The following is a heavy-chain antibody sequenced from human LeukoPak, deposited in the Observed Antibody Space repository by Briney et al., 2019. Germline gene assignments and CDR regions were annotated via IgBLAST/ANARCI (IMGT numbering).Heavy chain of an antibody. D-gene: IGHD2-15*01. J-gene: IGHJ4*02. CDR3: ARDKDRTSAGRCYIPDD. V-gene: IGHV3-21*01. CDR2: INIGGDYI. Sequence: GGPLRLSCTASGFTFSSYNMNWVRQAPGKGLEWLSSINIGGDYINYADSVKGRFIISRDNAKNSVYLQMNSLRAEDTAVYYCARDKDRTSAGRCYIPDDWGQGTLVTVSS. CDR1: GFTFSSYN.